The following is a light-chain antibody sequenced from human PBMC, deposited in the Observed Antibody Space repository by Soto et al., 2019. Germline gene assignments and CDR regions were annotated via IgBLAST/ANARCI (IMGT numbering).Light chain of an antibody. CDR3: QQRSNWRYT. J-gene: IGKJ2*01. CDR1: QSFTSY. CDR2: DAS. Sequence: EIVWTQSQATLSFSPGERATLSCRASQSFTSYLAWFQQKPGQAPRLLIYDASSRATGIPARFSGSGSGTDFTLTISSLEPEDFAVYYCQQRSNWRYTFGQGTKLEIK. V-gene: IGKV3-11*01.